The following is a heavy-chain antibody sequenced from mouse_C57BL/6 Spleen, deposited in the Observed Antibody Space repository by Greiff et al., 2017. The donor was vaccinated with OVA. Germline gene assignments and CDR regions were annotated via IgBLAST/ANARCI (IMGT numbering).Heavy chain of an antibody. V-gene: IGHV14-4*01. CDR3: TTGITTVVATVDY. Sequence: EVMLVESGAELVRPGASVKLSCTASGFNIKDDYMHWVKQRPEQGLEWIGWIDPENGDTEYASKFQGKATITADTSSNTAYLQLSSLTSEDTAVYYCTTGITTVVATVDYWGQGTSVTVSS. D-gene: IGHD1-1*01. CDR2: IDPENGDT. CDR1: GFNIKDDY. J-gene: IGHJ4*01.